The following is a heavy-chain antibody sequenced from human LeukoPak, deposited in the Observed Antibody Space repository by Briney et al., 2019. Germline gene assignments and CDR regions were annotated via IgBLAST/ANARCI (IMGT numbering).Heavy chain of an antibody. CDR2: IYNNEST. D-gene: IGHD2-15*01. V-gene: IGHV4-4*07. J-gene: IGHJ4*02. CDR1: GDAVYY. Sequence: SETLSLTCTVSGDAVYYWNWIRQPAGQGLEWIGRIYNNESTWSNPSLKSRVSMSIDTSKNQFSLKLSSVTAADAAVYYCARDTGNHFGGLDHYYYDYWGPGTLVTVSS. CDR3: ARDTGNHFGGLDHYYYDY.